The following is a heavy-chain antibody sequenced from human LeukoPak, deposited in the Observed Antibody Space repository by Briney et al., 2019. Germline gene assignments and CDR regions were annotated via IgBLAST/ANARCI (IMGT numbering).Heavy chain of an antibody. D-gene: IGHD6-19*01. CDR2: IYYSGST. CDR1: GGSVSSGSYY. J-gene: IGHJ6*03. CDR3: ARLAGYSSGWYRTYYYYMDV. Sequence: SETLSLTCTVSGGSVSSGSYYWGWIRQPPGKGLEWIGNIYYSGSTYYNPSLKSRVTISVDTSKNQFSLKLSSVTAADTAVYYCARLAGYSSGWYRTYYYYMDVWGKGTTVTISS. V-gene: IGHV4-39*07.